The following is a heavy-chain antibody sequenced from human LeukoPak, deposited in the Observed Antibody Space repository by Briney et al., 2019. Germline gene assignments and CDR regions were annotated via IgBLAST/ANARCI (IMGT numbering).Heavy chain of an antibody. Sequence: GGSLRLSCAASGFTFSSYWMSWVRQAPGKGLEWVANIKQDGSEKYYVDSVKGRFTISRDNAKNSLYLQMNSLRAEDTAVYYCARDSPLLWGEGGTWFDPWGQGTLVTVSS. CDR1: GFTFSSYW. D-gene: IGHD2-2*01. V-gene: IGHV3-7*01. J-gene: IGHJ5*02. CDR3: ARDSPLLWGEGGTWFDP. CDR2: IKQDGSEK.